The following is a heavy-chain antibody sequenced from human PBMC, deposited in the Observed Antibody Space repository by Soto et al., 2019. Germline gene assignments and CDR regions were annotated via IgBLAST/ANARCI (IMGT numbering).Heavy chain of an antibody. J-gene: IGHJ1*01. CDR1: GFSFSDYA. CDR2: ISDDGRRQ. CDR3: SRPLEPGSPHLDL. Sequence: QVQLVESGGGVVQPGRSLRLSCAASGFSFSDYAMHWFRQAPGKGLDWVAVISDDGRRQYYPDSVKGRFTISRDNSKNTLFLQMNSLRVEDTAVYYCSRPLEPGSPHLDLWGQGTLVSVSS. V-gene: IGHV3-30*04. D-gene: IGHD1-26*01.